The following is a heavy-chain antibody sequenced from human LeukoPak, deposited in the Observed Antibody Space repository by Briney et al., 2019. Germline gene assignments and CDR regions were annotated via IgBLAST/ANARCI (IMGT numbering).Heavy chain of an antibody. D-gene: IGHD3-10*02. CDR3: SELGIAMIGGV. CDR2: ISGSGGST. V-gene: IGHV3-23*01. CDR1: GFTFSSYA. J-gene: IGHJ6*01. Sequence: PGGSLRLSCAASGFTFSSYAMSWVRQAPGKGLEWVSAISGSGGSTYYADSVEGRFTISRDNAKHSLYLQMNSLRAEDTAVYYCSELGIAMIGGVWGKGTTVTISA.